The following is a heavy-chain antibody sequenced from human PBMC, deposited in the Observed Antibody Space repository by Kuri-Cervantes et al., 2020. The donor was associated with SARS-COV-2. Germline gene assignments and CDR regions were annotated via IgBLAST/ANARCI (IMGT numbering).Heavy chain of an antibody. D-gene: IGHD6-13*01. CDR2: ISSSSSQR. J-gene: IGHJ3*01. CDR1: GFTFSTYS. V-gene: IGHV3-21*01. Sequence: GESLKISCAASGFTFSTYSMTWVRQAPGKGLEWVSSISSSSSQRYYVDSVKGRFTISRDNAKNSLYLEMNSLRAEDTAVYYCARERIYSSNWNERAFDVWGQGTRVTVSS. CDR3: ARERIYSSNWNERAFDV.